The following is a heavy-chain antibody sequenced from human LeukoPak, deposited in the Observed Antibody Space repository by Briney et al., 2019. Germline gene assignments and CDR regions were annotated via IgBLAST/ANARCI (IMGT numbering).Heavy chain of an antibody. Sequence: PGGSLRLSCAASGFTFSDYGMHWVRQALGKGLEWVAVIANDGRDKKYADSVRGRFTISRDNSKNTVYLQMNSLRAEDTAVFYCVKDMKIKAAGYYFDYWGQGTLVTVSS. J-gene: IGHJ4*02. CDR2: IANDGRDK. D-gene: IGHD6-13*01. CDR3: VKDMKIKAAGYYFDY. V-gene: IGHV3-30*18. CDR1: GFTFSDYG.